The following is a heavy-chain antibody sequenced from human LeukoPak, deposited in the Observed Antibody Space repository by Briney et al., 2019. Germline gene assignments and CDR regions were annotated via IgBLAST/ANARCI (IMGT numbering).Heavy chain of an antibody. V-gene: IGHV3-7*01. Sequence: GGSLRLSCVASGFSFSSHWMSWVLQAPGKGLEWVANINQGGSEKYYVDSVKGRFTISRDNTKNSLFLEMNSLRVEDTAVYYCARDAGAPTQDYWGQGTLVTVSS. CDR1: GFSFSSHW. CDR3: ARDAGAPTQDY. J-gene: IGHJ4*02. D-gene: IGHD1-26*01. CDR2: INQGGSEK.